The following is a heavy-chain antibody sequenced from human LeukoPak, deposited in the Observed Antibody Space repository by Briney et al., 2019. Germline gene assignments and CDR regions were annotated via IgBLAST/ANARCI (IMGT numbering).Heavy chain of an antibody. CDR2: ISGSGGST. V-gene: IGHV3-23*01. CDR1: GFTFSSYA. D-gene: IGHD3-22*01. J-gene: IGHJ4*02. Sequence: GGSLRLSCAASGFTFSSYAMSWVRQAPGKGLEWVSAISGSGGSTYYADSVKGRFTISRDNSKNTLYLQMDSLRAEDMAVYYCAKFSDSTGYYPGYFDYWGQGTLVTVSS. CDR3: AKFSDSTGYYPGYFDY.